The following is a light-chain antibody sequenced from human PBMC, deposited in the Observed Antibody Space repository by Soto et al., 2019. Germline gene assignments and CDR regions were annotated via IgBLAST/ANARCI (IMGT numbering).Light chain of an antibody. CDR3: GTWDSSLSAGLVV. CDR2: DNN. Sequence: QSVLTQPPSVSAAPGQKVTISCSGSSSNIGNNYVSWYQQLPGTAPKLLIYDNNKRPSGIPDRFSGSKSGTSATLGITGLQTGDEADYYCGTWDSSLSAGLVVFGGGTKLTV. CDR1: SSNIGNNY. J-gene: IGLJ2*01. V-gene: IGLV1-51*01.